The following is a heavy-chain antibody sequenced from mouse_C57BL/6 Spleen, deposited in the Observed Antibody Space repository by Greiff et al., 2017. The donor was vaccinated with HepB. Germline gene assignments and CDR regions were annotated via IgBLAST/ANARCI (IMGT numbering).Heavy chain of an antibody. CDR1: GYTFTSYW. CDR2: IYPGSGST. J-gene: IGHJ2*01. V-gene: IGHV1-55*01. D-gene: IGHD1-1*01. Sequence: QVHVKQPGAELVKPGASVKMSCKASGYTFTSYWITWVKQRPGQGLEWIGDIYPGSGSTNYNEKFKSKATLTVDKSSSTAYMLLSSLTSEDSAVYYCASLTAVVARLGWGQGTTLTVSS. CDR3: ASLTAVVARLG.